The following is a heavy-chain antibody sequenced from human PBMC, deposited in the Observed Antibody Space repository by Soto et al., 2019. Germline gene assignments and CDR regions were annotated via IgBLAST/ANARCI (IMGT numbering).Heavy chain of an antibody. D-gene: IGHD3-3*01. CDR2: IYPGDSDT. Sequence: GESLKISSKGSGYSFTSFWIGWVRQMPGKGLEWMGIIYPGDSDTRYSPSFQGQVTISADKSISTAYLQWSSLKASDTAMYYCARHRRRFLEWFLDAFDIWGQGTMVTVSS. CDR3: ARHRRRFLEWFLDAFDI. CDR1: GYSFTSFW. J-gene: IGHJ3*02. V-gene: IGHV5-51*01.